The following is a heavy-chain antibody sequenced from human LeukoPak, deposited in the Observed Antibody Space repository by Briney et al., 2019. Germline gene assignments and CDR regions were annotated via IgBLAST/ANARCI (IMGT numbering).Heavy chain of an antibody. CDR1: GGSXXXXXYY. D-gene: IGHD5-18*01. Sequence: TLSLTCTVSGGSXXXXXYYWSWIRQHPGKGLEWIGYXXXXXXXXXXXXXXXXXXXXXDTXKNQFSLKLSSVTAADTAVYYCAIYSYGPIDYWGQGTLVTVSS. J-gene: IGHJ4*02. CDR2: XXXXXXX. V-gene: IGHV4-31*01. CDR3: AIYSYGPIDY.